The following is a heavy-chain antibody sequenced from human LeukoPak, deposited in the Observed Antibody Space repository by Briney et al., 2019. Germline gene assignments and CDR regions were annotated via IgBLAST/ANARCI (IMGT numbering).Heavy chain of an antibody. J-gene: IGHJ3*02. CDR3: ARDRDYDFWSGSWSAFDI. CDR1: GATFTSYT. V-gene: IGHV1-69*05. D-gene: IGHD3-3*01. Sequence: SVNPSCKPSGATFTSYTTSWVRQAPERGLEWRVGIIPIFGTANYAQKFQGRVTITTDESTSTAYMELSRLRSEDTAVYYCARDRDYDFWSGSWSAFDIWGQGTMVTVSS. CDR2: IIPIFGTA.